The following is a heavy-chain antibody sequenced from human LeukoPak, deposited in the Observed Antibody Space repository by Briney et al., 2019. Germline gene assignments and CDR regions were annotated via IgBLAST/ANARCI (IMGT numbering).Heavy chain of an antibody. V-gene: IGHV4-30-2*01. CDR2: IYHSGST. Sequence: SETLSLTCTVSGGSISSGGYYWSWIRQPPGKGLEWIGYIYHSGSTYYNPSLKSRVTISVDRSKNQFSLELSSVTAADTAVYYCARMRSFSSSPDYWGQGTLVTVSS. D-gene: IGHD6-6*01. CDR1: GGSISSGGYY. J-gene: IGHJ4*02. CDR3: ARMRSFSSSPDY.